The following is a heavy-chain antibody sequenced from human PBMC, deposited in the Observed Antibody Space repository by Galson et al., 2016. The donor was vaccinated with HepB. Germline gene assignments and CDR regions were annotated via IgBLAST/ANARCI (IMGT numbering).Heavy chain of an antibody. Sequence: SLRLSCAASGFTFSIYAMHWVRQAPGKGLEWVAFMSKDGSNQNYADSVKGRFTISRDDSKNTLYLQMNSLRPEDTAVYYCARDPYSSTWYLDYWGQGTLVTVSS. D-gene: IGHD6-13*01. CDR1: GFTFSIYA. CDR3: ARDPYSSTWYLDY. V-gene: IGHV3-30-3*01. CDR2: MSKDGSNQ. J-gene: IGHJ4*02.